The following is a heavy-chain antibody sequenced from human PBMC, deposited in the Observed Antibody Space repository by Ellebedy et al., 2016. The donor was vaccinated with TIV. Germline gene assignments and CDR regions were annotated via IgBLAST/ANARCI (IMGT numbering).Heavy chain of an antibody. CDR2: IYYSGIT. CDR3: ARGSRGYGASYNWFDP. J-gene: IGHJ5*02. D-gene: IGHD4-17*01. Sequence: SETLSLTCTVSGDSVSSGNYYWSWIRQPPGKGLEWIGYIYYSGITNYNPSLKSRVTISLDTSKNQFSLRLSSVTAADTAVYSCARGSRGYGASYNWFDPWGQGTLVTVSS. CDR1: GDSVSSGNYY. V-gene: IGHV4-61*01.